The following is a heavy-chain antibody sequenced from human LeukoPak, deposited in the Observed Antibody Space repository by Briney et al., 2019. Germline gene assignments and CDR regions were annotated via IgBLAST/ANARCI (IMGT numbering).Heavy chain of an antibody. Sequence: PSETLSLTCAVSGGSFFGSHWNWIRQSPGKGLEWIGEINHSGRTNYNPSLKSRVTISVDTSKSQFFLKLTSVTAADTAVYYCSSSDYVYYFDYWGQGTLVTVSS. V-gene: IGHV4-34*01. CDR3: SSSDYVYYFDY. CDR1: GGSFFGSH. D-gene: IGHD4/OR15-4a*01. CDR2: INHSGRT. J-gene: IGHJ4*02.